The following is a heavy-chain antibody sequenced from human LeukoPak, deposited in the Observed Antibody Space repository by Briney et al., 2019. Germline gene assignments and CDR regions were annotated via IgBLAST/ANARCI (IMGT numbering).Heavy chain of an antibody. D-gene: IGHD7-27*01. CDR2: ISSSSSTI. Sequence: GGSLRLSCAASGFTFSSYSMNWVRQAPGKGLEWVSYISSSSSTIYYADSVKGRFTISRDNAKNSLYLQTNSLRAEDTAVYYCAREISWGSDYFDYWGQGTLVTVSS. CDR1: GFTFSSYS. V-gene: IGHV3-48*04. CDR3: AREISWGSDYFDY. J-gene: IGHJ4*02.